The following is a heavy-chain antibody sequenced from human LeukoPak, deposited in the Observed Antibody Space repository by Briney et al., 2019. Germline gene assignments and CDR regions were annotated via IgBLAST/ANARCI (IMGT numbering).Heavy chain of an antibody. D-gene: IGHD6-13*01. CDR3: ARLSTGYSSSWADAFDI. CDR2: IYYSGST. Sequence: SETLSLTCTVSGGSISSYYWSWIRQPPGKGLEWIGYIYYSGSTNYNPSLKSRVTISVDTSKNQFSLKLSSVTAADTAVYYCARLSTGYSSSWADAFDIWGQGTMVTVSS. J-gene: IGHJ3*02. CDR1: GGSISSYY. V-gene: IGHV4-59*01.